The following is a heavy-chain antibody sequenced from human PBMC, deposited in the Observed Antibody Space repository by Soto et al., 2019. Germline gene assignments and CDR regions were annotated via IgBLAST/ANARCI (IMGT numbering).Heavy chain of an antibody. J-gene: IGHJ4*02. CDR3: AREDDYIWGSYRYTCFDY. CDR2: ISAYNGNT. V-gene: IGHV1-18*01. D-gene: IGHD3-16*02. CDR1: GYTFTSYG. Sequence: GASVKVSCKASGYTFTSYGISWVRQAPGQGLEWMGWISAYNGNTNYAQKLQGRVTMTTDTSTSTAYMELRSLRSDDTAVYYCAREDDYIWGSYRYTCFDYWGQGTLVTVSS.